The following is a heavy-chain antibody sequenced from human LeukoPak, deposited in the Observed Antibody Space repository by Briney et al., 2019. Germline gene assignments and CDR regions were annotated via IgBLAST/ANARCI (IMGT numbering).Heavy chain of an antibody. CDR3: PTDEGYCGGDCYSFDC. CDR1: RFTLSNAW. J-gene: IGHJ4*02. Sequence: GGSLRLSCAASRFTLSNAWMSWVRQAPGKGLEWVGRIKCKTDGGTTDYAAPVKGRFTISRDDSKNTLYLQMNSLKTEVAAVYYCPTDEGYCGGDCYSFDCWGRGTLVTVSS. V-gene: IGHV3-15*01. CDR2: IKCKTDGGTT. D-gene: IGHD2-21*02.